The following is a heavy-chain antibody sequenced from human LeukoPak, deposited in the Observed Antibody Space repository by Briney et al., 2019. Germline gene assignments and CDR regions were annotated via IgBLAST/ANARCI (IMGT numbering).Heavy chain of an antibody. CDR3: ARDFSQYSGSYCDH. CDR2: IWYDGSNK. J-gene: IGHJ4*02. CDR1: GFTFGSHA. Sequence: PGGSLRLSCAASGFTFGSHAMHWVRQAPGKGLEWEAVIWYDGSNKDYVDSVKGRFTISRDNSKNTVYLQMNSLRAEDTAVYYCARDFSQYSGSYCDHWGQGTLVTVSS. V-gene: IGHV3-33*01. D-gene: IGHD1-26*01.